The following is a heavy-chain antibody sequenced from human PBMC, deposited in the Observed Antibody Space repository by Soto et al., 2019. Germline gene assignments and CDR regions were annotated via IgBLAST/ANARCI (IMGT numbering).Heavy chain of an antibody. J-gene: IGHJ4*02. CDR1: GYTFNTFG. V-gene: IGHV1-18*01. Sequence: IQLLQSAGAVKRPGASVKVSCKASGYTFNTFGVTWVRQAPGGGLEWMGCISGYGGKRDYSRKLQGRLTLTADPSTSTSCMQMRKLTSDDPAVYNCGRGGGNYFGANDFWGQGTVVTVTS. CDR2: ISGYGGKR. CDR3: GRGGGNYFGANDF. D-gene: IGHD1-26*01.